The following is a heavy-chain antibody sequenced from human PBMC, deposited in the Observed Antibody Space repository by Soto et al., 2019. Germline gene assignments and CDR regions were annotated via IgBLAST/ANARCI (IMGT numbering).Heavy chain of an antibody. CDR1: GFTFDDYA. D-gene: IGHD2-21*02. CDR3: AKGTYCGGDCYTTPFDY. V-gene: IGHV3-9*01. Sequence: EVQLVESGGGLVQPGRSLRLSCAASGFTFDDYAMHWVRQAPGKGLEWVSGISWNSGSIGYADSVKGRFTISRDNAKNSLYLQMNSLRAEDTALYYCAKGTYCGGDCYTTPFDYRGQGTLVTVSS. J-gene: IGHJ4*02. CDR2: ISWNSGSI.